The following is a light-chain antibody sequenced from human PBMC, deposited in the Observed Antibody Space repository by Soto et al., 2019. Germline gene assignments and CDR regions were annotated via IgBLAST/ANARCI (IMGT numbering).Light chain of an antibody. CDR1: QSVSSTY. CDR2: GAS. CDR3: QQYGSSPTT. J-gene: IGKJ1*01. Sequence: EIVLTQSPGTLSLSPGETATLSCRASQSVSSTYLAWYQQKPGQAPRLLIYGASSGATGIPDRFSGSGSGTDFTLTISRLEPEDFAVYYCQQYGSSPTTFGQGTKVDIK. V-gene: IGKV3-20*01.